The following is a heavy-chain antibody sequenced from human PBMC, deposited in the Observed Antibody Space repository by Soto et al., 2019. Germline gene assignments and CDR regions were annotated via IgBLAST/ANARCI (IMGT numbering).Heavy chain of an antibody. Sequence: QVQLQESGPGLVKPSQTLSLTCTVSGGSISSGGYYWSWIRQHPGKGLEWIGYIYYSGSTYYNPSLKSRVTISVDTPKNQFSLKLSSVTAADTAVYYCARVRGGYQLLLGYSDYWGQGTLVTVSS. V-gene: IGHV4-31*03. CDR1: GGSISSGGYY. D-gene: IGHD2-2*01. CDR3: ARVRGGYQLLLGYSDY. J-gene: IGHJ4*02. CDR2: IYYSGST.